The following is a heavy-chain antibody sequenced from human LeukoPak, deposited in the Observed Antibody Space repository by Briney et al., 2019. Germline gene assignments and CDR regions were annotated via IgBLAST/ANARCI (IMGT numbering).Heavy chain of an antibody. CDR1: GGSFSGYY. V-gene: IGHV4-34*01. Sequence: SETLSLTCAVYGGSFSGYYWSWIRQPPGKGLEWIGEINHSGSTNYNPSLKGRVTISVDTSKNQFSLKLSSVTAADTAVYYCARGYVDTAMSNFDYWGQGTLVTVSS. CDR3: ARGYVDTAMSNFDY. J-gene: IGHJ4*02. D-gene: IGHD5-18*01. CDR2: INHSGST.